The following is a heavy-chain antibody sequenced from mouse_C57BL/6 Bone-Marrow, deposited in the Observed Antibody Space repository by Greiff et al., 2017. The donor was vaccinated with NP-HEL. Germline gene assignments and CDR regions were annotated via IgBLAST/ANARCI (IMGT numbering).Heavy chain of an antibody. Sequence: QVQLQQSGAELARPGASVKMSCKASGYTFTSYTMHWVKQRPGQGLEWIGYITPSSGYTKYNQTFKDKATLTADKSSSTAYLQLSSLTSEDSAVYYCAREVYSEGGDYWGQGTTLTVSS. CDR1: GYTFTSYT. CDR2: ITPSSGYT. V-gene: IGHV1-4*01. J-gene: IGHJ2*01. D-gene: IGHD1-1*01. CDR3: AREVYSEGGDY.